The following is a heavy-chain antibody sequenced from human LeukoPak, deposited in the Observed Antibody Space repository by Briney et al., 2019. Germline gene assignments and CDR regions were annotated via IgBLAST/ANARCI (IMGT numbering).Heavy chain of an antibody. Sequence: GGSLRLSCAASGFTFDDYGLSWVRQAPGKGLEWVSGINWSGGSTGYADSVKGRFTISRDNAKNPLYLQMNSLRAEDTAVYYCASNGGAYSSSWSVDYWGQGTLVTVSS. CDR1: GFTFDDYG. CDR3: ASNGGAYSSSWSVDY. J-gene: IGHJ4*02. D-gene: IGHD6-13*01. V-gene: IGHV3-20*04. CDR2: INWSGGST.